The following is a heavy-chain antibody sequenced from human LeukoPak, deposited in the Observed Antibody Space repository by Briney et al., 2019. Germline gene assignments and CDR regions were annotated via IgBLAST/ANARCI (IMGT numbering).Heavy chain of an antibody. D-gene: IGHD3-10*01. CDR2: IYWDDDK. CDR3: AHSLGQSTMVRGFYYFDY. CDR1: GFSLSTSGVG. V-gene: IGHV2-5*02. J-gene: IGHJ4*02. Sequence: SGPTLVNPTQTLTLTCTFSGFSLSTSGVGVGWIRQPPGKALEWLALIYWDDDKRYSPSLKSRLTITKDTSKNQVVLTLTNMDPVDTATYYCAHSLGQSTMVRGFYYFDYWGQGTLVTVSS.